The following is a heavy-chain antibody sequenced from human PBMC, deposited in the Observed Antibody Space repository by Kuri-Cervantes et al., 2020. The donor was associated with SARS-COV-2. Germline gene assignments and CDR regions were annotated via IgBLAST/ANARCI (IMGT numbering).Heavy chain of an antibody. CDR3: ARSWGRSSSWYDAFGI. J-gene: IGHJ3*02. Sequence: ASVKVSCKVSGYTLTELSMHWVRQAPGKGLEWMGGFDPEDGETIYAQKFQGRVTMTEDTSTDTAYMELSSLRSEDTAVYYCARSWGRSSSWYDAFGIWGQGTMVTVSS. CDR1: GYTLTELS. D-gene: IGHD6-13*01. V-gene: IGHV1-24*01. CDR2: FDPEDGET.